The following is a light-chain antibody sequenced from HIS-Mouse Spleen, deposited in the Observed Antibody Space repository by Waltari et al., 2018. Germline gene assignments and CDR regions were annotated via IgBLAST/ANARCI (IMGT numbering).Light chain of an antibody. CDR3: YSTDSSGNHRV. J-gene: IGLJ2*01. V-gene: IGLV3-10*01. CDR1: ALPKKY. Sequence: SYELTQPPSVSVSPGQTARITCSGDALPKKYAYWYQQKAGQAPVLVIYEDRQRPSGIPEGVSGSSSGTRATLTISGAQVEDEADYYCYSTDSSGNHRVFGGGTKLTVL. CDR2: EDR.